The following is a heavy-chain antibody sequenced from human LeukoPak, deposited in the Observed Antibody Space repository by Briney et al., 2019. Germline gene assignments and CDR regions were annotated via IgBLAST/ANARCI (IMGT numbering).Heavy chain of an antibody. CDR1: GFTFDDYA. Sequence: GGSLRLSCAASGFTFDDYAMHWVRHAPGKGLEWVSGISWNSGNIYYEDSVKGRFTISRDNAKNPLYLQMNSLRAEDTALYYCAKGVAIRYFDWLLYDWGQGIPVTVSS. J-gene: IGHJ4*02. CDR2: ISWNSGNI. V-gene: IGHV3-9*01. D-gene: IGHD3-9*01. CDR3: AKGVAIRYFDWLLYD.